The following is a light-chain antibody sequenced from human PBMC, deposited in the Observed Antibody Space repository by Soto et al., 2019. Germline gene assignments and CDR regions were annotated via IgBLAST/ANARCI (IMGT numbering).Light chain of an antibody. CDR2: DAS. Sequence: DIQVTQSPSFLSASVGDRVTITCQASRDVNVNLNWFQQKPGKAPKLLIYDASHLETGVPSRFSGSGSGTDFTLTISGLQPEDIATYYCQQYDNLIYTFGQGTQLEIK. J-gene: IGKJ2*01. V-gene: IGKV1-33*01. CDR1: RDVNVN. CDR3: QQYDNLIYT.